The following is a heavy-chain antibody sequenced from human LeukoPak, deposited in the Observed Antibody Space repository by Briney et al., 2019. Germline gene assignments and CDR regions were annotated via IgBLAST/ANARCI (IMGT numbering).Heavy chain of an antibody. CDR2: IYYTGST. CDR3: VRYIPAAKGMFDY. D-gene: IGHD2-2*01. V-gene: IGHV4-59*08. J-gene: IGHJ4*02. Sequence: SETLSLTCTVSGGSISSYYWSGVRQPPGKGLEWLGYIYYTGSTSYSPSLKSRVTISLDTSKNQFSLMLSPVTAADTAVYYCVRYIPAAKGMFDYWGQGTLVTVSS. CDR1: GGSISSYY.